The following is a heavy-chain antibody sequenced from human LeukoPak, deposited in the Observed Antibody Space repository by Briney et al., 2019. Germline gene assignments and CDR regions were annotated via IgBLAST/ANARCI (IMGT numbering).Heavy chain of an antibody. Sequence: PGGSLRLSCAASGFTFSSYDMHWVRQATGKGLEWVSAIGTAGDTYYPGSVKGRFTISRENAKNPLYLQMNSLRAGDTAVYYCARGGNRYCSGGSCYMFDYWGQGTLVTVSS. J-gene: IGHJ4*02. CDR3: ARGGNRYCSGGSCYMFDY. CDR1: GFTFSSYD. CDR2: IGTAGDT. V-gene: IGHV3-13*01. D-gene: IGHD2-15*01.